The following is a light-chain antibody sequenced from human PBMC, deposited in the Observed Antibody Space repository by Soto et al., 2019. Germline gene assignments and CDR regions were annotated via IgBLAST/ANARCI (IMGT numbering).Light chain of an antibody. Sequence: EIVMTQSPATLSVSPGERATLSCRASQSVSSNLAWYQQKPGQAPRLLIYGASTRATGIPARFSGSGSGTEFTLTISSLQSEDFVVYYCQQYNNWPTSGQGTKV. J-gene: IGKJ1*01. V-gene: IGKV3-15*01. CDR3: QQYNNWPT. CDR1: QSVSSN. CDR2: GAS.